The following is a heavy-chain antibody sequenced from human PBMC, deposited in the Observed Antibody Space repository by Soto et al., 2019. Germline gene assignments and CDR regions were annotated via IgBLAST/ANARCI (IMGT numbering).Heavy chain of an antibody. D-gene: IGHD2-2*01. Sequence: PGGSLRLSCAASGFTFSSYWMHWVRQAPGKGLVWVSRINSDGSSTSYADSVKGRFTISRDNAKNTLYLQMNSLRAEDTAVYYCARVGGKYQLRFDYWGQGTLVTVSS. CDR1: GFTFSSYW. J-gene: IGHJ4*02. V-gene: IGHV3-74*01. CDR2: INSDGSST. CDR3: ARVGGKYQLRFDY.